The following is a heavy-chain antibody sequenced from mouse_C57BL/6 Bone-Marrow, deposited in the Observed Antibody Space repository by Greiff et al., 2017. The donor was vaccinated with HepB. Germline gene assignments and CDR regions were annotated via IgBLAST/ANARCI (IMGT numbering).Heavy chain of an antibody. CDR2: IYPRDGST. D-gene: IGHD2-5*01. J-gene: IGHJ4*01. CDR1: GYTFTSYD. Sequence: LQESGPGLVKPGASVKLSCKASGYTFTSYDINWVKQRPGQGLEWIGWIYPRDGSTKYNEKFKGKATLTVDTSSSTAYMELHSLTSEDSAVYFCARWGYSNYGEYAMDYWGQGTSVTVSS. CDR3: ARWGYSNYGEYAMDY. V-gene: IGHV1-85*01.